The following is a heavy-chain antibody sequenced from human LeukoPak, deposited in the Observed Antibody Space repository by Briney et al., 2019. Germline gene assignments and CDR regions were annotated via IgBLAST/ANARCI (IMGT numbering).Heavy chain of an antibody. CDR1: DESFSGYY. CDR3: ARGNRPYGEHEAFDI. D-gene: IGHD3-10*01. V-gene: IGHV4-34*01. J-gene: IGHJ3*02. CDR2: IDHSGST. Sequence: PSETLSLTCAVYDESFSGYYCSWIRQPPRKGLEWIGEIDHSGSTNYNPSLQSRVTISVDTSKNQFSLKVSSVSAADTAVYYCARGNRPYGEHEAFDIWGHGTTVTVST.